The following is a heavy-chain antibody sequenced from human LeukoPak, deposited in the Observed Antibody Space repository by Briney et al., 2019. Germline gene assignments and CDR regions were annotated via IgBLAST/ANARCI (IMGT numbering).Heavy chain of an antibody. CDR3: VRERFHGSGAPKFDF. CDR2: INWNGGST. CDR1: GSTFDDYG. D-gene: IGHD3-10*01. V-gene: IGHV3-20*04. J-gene: IGHJ4*02. Sequence: GGSLRLSCAASGSTFDDYGMSWVRQAPGKGLEWVSGINWNGGSTGYADSVKGRFTISRDNAKNSLHLQVNSLRAEDTAVYYCVRERFHGSGAPKFDFWGQGTLVTVSS.